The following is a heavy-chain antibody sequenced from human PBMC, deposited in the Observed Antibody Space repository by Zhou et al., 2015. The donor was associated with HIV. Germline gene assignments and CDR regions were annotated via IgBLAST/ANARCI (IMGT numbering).Heavy chain of an antibody. Sequence: QVQLVQSGAEVKKPGSSVKVSCKTSGAPFNTFALNWVRQAPGQGLEWMGTITPMFETQTYAERFRARLTITVDKSTSAAYMELSSLTSEDAAVYFCARSSVNHDYAFDLWGQGTKVIVSS. J-gene: IGHJ3*01. V-gene: IGHV1-69*06. CDR3: ARSSVNHDYAFDL. CDR1: GAPFNTFA. D-gene: IGHD3-16*01. CDR2: ITPMFETQ.